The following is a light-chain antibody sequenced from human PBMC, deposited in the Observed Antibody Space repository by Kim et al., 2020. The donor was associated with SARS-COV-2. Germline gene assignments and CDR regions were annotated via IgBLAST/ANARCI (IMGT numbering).Light chain of an antibody. CDR3: QVWDNSLGV. Sequence: SYELTQPPSVSVSPGETATISCTGDNLQFKYVCWYQRTAGHSPVLFLYQDNKRPSGIPERFSGSNSGNTATLTISGTQAMDEADYYCQVWDNSLGVFGAGTQLTVL. CDR2: QDN. CDR1: NLQFKY. J-gene: IGLJ2*01. V-gene: IGLV3-1*01.